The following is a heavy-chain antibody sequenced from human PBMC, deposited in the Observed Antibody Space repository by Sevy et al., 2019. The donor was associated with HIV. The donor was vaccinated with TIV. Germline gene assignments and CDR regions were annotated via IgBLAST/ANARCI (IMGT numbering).Heavy chain of an antibody. CDR1: GGSFSGYY. CDR2: INHSGST. CDR3: ARGRRLRFSRYYFDY. J-gene: IGHJ4*02. V-gene: IGHV4-34*01. D-gene: IGHD3-3*01. Sequence: SETLSLTCGVYGGSFSGYYWSWIRQPPGKGLEWIGEINHSGSTNYNPSLKSRVSISVDTSKNQFSLKLNSVTAADTAVYYCARGRRLRFSRYYFDYWGQGTLVTVSS.